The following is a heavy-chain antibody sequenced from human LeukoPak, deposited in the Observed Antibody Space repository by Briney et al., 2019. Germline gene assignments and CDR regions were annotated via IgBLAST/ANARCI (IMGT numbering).Heavy chain of an antibody. Sequence: GGPLRLSCAASGFTFSSYAMSWVRQAPGKGLEWVSAISGSGGSTYYADSVKGRFTISRDNSKNTLYLQMNSLRAEDTAVYYCANFGGYDYYPYYFDYWGQGTLVTVSS. CDR3: ANFGGYDYYPYYFDY. V-gene: IGHV3-23*01. D-gene: IGHD5-12*01. J-gene: IGHJ4*02. CDR1: GFTFSSYA. CDR2: ISGSGGST.